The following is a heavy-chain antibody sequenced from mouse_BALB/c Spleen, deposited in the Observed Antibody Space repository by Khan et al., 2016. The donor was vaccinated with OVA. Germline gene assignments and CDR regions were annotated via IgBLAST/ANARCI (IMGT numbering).Heavy chain of an antibody. Sequence: EVELVESGGGLVQPGGSRKLSCAASGFTFSNFGMYWVRQAPEKGLEWVAYISSGSSTIYYADSVKGRFTISRDKPKNTLFLQMTSLRSEDTAMYYCASPVITTANGAMDYWGQGTSVTVSS. J-gene: IGHJ4*01. CDR1: GFTFSNFG. V-gene: IGHV5-17*02. CDR3: ASPVITTANGAMDY. CDR2: ISSGSSTI. D-gene: IGHD1-2*01.